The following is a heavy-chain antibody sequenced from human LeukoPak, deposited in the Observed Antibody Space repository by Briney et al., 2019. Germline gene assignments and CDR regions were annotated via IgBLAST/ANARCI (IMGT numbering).Heavy chain of an antibody. CDR1: GFAYDHCS. V-gene: IGHV3-48*01. Sequence: HAGGSLRLSCVGSGFAYDHCSRNWVRQAPGEGLEWLSYITGDNKAYYADSLKGRFVISRDNAKNSVYLQMNSLSVEDTAVYYCVRGGVADGNYFGDWGQGTVVTVSS. D-gene: IGHD3-10*01. CDR2: ITGDNKA. J-gene: IGHJ4*02. CDR3: VRGGVADGNYFGD.